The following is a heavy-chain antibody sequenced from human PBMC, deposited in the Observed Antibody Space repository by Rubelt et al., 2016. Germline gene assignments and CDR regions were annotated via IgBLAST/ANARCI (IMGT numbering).Heavy chain of an antibody. V-gene: IGHV1-8*01. J-gene: IGHJ5*02. CDR2: MNPNSGKT. D-gene: IGHD2-2*01. Sequence: PGASVKVSCKTSGYTFNNYDFNWVRQATGQGLEWMGWMNPNSGKTHYAQKLQGRVTMTWNNSVSKAYMELSSLTSDDTAVYYCARDFGRGPAASPRDANWFDPWGQGTLVTVSS. CDR3: ARDFGRGPAASPRDANWFDP. CDR1: GYTFNNYD.